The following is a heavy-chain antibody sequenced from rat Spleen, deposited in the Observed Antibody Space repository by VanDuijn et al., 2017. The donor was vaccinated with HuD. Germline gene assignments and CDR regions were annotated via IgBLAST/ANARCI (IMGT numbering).Heavy chain of an antibody. V-gene: IGHV5-20*01. CDR3: TTENYWFAY. CDR2: ISFDGSTT. D-gene: IGHD1-10*01. Sequence: EVRLVESGGGLVRPGRSLKLSCAASGFTFSDYDMAWVRQAPTKGPEWVASISFDGSTTYYRDSVKGRFTISRDNTKSTLYLQMNSLRSEDTATYYCTTENYWFAYWGQGTLVTVSS. J-gene: IGHJ3*01. CDR1: GFTFSDYD.